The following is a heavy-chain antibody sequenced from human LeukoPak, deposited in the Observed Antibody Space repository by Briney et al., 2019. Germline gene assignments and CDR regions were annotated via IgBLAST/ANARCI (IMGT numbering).Heavy chain of an antibody. CDR3: AKNGDRGAYCSGGSCYPYFYYYMDV. CDR2: IKQAGSEK. Sequence: GGSLRLSCAASGFTFSSYWMSWVCQAPGKGLEWVANIKQAGSEKYYVDSVKGRFTISRDNSKNTLYLQMNSLRAEDTAIYYCAKNGDRGAYCSGGSCYPYFYYYMDVWGKGTTVTISS. D-gene: IGHD2-15*01. J-gene: IGHJ6*03. CDR1: GFTFSSYW. V-gene: IGHV3-7*03.